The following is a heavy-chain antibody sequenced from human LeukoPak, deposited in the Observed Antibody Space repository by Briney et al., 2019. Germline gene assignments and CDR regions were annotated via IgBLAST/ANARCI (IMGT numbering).Heavy chain of an antibody. CDR1: GGSISSSSYY. CDR3: ARDLGVANSPYYFDH. V-gene: IGHV4-39*07. Sequence: PSETLSLTCTVSGGSISSSSYYWGRIRQPPGKGLERIGSIYYSGSTYYNPSLKSRVTISVDTSMNQFSLKLSSVTAADTAVYYCARDLGVANSPYYFDHWGQETLVTVSS. CDR2: IYYSGST. D-gene: IGHD5-12*01. J-gene: IGHJ4*02.